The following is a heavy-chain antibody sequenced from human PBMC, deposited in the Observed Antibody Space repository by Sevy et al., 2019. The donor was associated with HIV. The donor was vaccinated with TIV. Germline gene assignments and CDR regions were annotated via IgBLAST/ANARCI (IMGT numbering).Heavy chain of an antibody. J-gene: IGHJ6*02. CDR2: ISSSSSYI. Sequence: GGSLRLSCAASGFTFSSYSMNWVRQAPGKGLEWVSSISSSSSYIYYADSVKGRFTISRDNAKNSLYLQMNSLRAEDTAVYYWARGMHYYGSGSYLAMDYYYYGMDVWGQGTTVTVSS. D-gene: IGHD3-10*01. V-gene: IGHV3-21*01. CDR1: GFTFSSYS. CDR3: ARGMHYYGSGSYLAMDYYYYGMDV.